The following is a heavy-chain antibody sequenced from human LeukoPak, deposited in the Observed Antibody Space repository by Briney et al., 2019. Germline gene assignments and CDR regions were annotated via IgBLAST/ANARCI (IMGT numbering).Heavy chain of an antibody. D-gene: IGHD3-3*01. CDR2: IYYSGST. CDR1: GGSISSSSYY. Sequence: SETLSLTCTVSGGSISSSSYYWSWIRQHPGKGLEWIGYIYYSGSTYYNPSLKSRVTISVDTSKNQFSLKLSSVTAADTAVYYCASWYYDFWSGYQDCGWGQGTLVTVSS. J-gene: IGHJ4*02. V-gene: IGHV4-31*03. CDR3: ASWYYDFWSGYQDCG.